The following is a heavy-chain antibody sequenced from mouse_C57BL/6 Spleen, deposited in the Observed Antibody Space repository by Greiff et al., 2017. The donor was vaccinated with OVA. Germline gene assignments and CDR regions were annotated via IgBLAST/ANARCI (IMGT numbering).Heavy chain of an antibody. CDR1: GYSFTGYY. CDR3: ASSDGSIWYFGV. J-gene: IGHJ1*03. Sequence: EVQLQESGPELVKPGASVKISCKASGYSFTGYYMNWVKQSPEKSLEWIGEINPSTGGTTYTQKFKAKATLTGDNSSSTAYMQLKSLTSEDTAVYYCASSDGSIWYFGVWGTGTTVTVSS. V-gene: IGHV1-42*01. D-gene: IGHD1-1*01. CDR2: INPSTGGT.